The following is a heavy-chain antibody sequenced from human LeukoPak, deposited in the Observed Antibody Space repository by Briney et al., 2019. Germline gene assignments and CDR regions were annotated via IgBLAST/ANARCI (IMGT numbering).Heavy chain of an antibody. D-gene: IGHD2-15*01. CDR1: GFTFSDYY. Sequence: PGGSLRLSCAASGFTFSDYYMSWIRQAPGKGLEWVSYISSSGSTIYYADSVKGRFTISRDNAKNSLYLQMNSLRAEDTAVYYCARDAGFGCSGGSCYPPWFDPWGQGTLVTVSS. CDR3: ARDAGFGCSGGSCYPPWFDP. CDR2: ISSSGSTI. V-gene: IGHV3-11*04. J-gene: IGHJ5*02.